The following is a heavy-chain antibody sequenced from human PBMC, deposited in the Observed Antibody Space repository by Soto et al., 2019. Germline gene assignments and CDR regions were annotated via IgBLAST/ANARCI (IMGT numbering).Heavy chain of an antibody. J-gene: IGHJ5*02. Sequence: LRLSCAASGFTFSSYTMNWVRQAPGKGLEWVSSISSSGSYIHYADSVKGRFTISRDNAKNSLFLQMDSLRAEDTAVYYCARDVETSMDGLNYFDPWGQGXLVTVYS. CDR2: ISSSGSYI. V-gene: IGHV3-21*01. CDR1: GFTFSSYT. CDR3: ARDVETSMDGLNYFDP. D-gene: IGHD5-18*01.